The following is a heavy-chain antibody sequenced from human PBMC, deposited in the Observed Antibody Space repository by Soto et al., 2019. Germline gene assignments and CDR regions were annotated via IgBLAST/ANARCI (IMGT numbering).Heavy chain of an antibody. CDR1: GFTFSSYG. D-gene: IGHD4-17*01. CDR3: ARDTDYYGMDV. CDR2: IWYDGSNK. J-gene: IGHJ6*02. V-gene: IGHV3-33*01. Sequence: GGSLRLSCAGSGFTFSSYGMHWVRQAPGKGLEWVAVIWYDGSNKYYADSVKGRFTISRDNSKNTLYLQMNSLRAEDTAVYYCARDTDYYGMDVWGQGTTVTVSS.